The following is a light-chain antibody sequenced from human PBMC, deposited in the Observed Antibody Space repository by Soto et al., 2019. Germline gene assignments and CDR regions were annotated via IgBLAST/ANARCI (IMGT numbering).Light chain of an antibody. Sequence: DIQMTQSPSSLSASVGDRVTITCQASQDIRNYLNWFQQKPGKAPKLLIYDASNLETGVPSRFSGGGSGTDFTFTISSLQPEDVAAYYCQQYDNFPLTFGQGTMVEIK. J-gene: IGKJ1*01. CDR3: QQYDNFPLT. CDR1: QDIRNY. V-gene: IGKV1-33*01. CDR2: DAS.